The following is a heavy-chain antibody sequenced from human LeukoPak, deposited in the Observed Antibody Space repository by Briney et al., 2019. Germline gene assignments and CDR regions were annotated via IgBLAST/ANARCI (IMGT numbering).Heavy chain of an antibody. CDR1: GCDFTTHW. D-gene: IGHD5-18*01. CDR3: ARLNADTAMVIDAFEI. V-gene: IGHV5-51*01. CDR2: IYPDDSDT. J-gene: IGHJ3*02. Sequence: GESLKISCQGSGCDFTTHWIGWVRQMPGKGLEWMGIIYPDDSDTRYSPSFQGQVAISADKSITTAYLQWSSLKASDTAMYYCARLNADTAMVIDAFEIWGQGTKVTVSS.